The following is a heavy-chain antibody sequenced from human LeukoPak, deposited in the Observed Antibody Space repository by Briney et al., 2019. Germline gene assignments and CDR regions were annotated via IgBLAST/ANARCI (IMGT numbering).Heavy chain of an antibody. CDR2: ISSSSSTI. D-gene: IGHD3-22*01. Sequence: GGSLRLSCAASGFTFSSYAMAWVRQAPGKGLEWVSYISSSSSTIYYADSVKGRFTISRDNAKNSLYLQMNSLRAEDTAVYYCARDSLVVITPYYFDYWGQGTLVTVSS. CDR1: GFTFSSYA. V-gene: IGHV3-48*01. J-gene: IGHJ4*02. CDR3: ARDSLVVITPYYFDY.